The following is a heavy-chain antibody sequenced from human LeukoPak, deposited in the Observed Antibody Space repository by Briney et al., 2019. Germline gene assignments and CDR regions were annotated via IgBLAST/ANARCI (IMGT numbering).Heavy chain of an antibody. CDR1: GGSFSGYY. V-gene: IGHV4-34*01. D-gene: IGHD2-15*01. Sequence: SETLSLTCAVYGGSFSGYYWSWIRQPPGKGLEWIGEINHSGSTNYNPSLKSRVTISVDTSKNQFSLKLSSVTAADTAVYYCARGGCSGGSCSHKRGIYYYMDVWGKGTTVTVSS. CDR3: ARGGCSGGSCSHKRGIYYYMDV. J-gene: IGHJ6*03. CDR2: INHSGST.